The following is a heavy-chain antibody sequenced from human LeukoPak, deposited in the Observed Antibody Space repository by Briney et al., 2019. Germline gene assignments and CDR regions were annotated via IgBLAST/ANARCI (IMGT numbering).Heavy chain of an antibody. Sequence: SETLSLTCAGYGGSFSGYYWSWIRQPPGKGLEWIGEINHSGSTNYNPSLKSRVTISVDTSKNQFSLKLSSVTAADTAVYYCASSPVGATDYWGQGTLVTVSS. CDR2: INHSGST. CDR1: GGSFSGYY. CDR3: ASSPVGATDY. D-gene: IGHD1-26*01. V-gene: IGHV4-34*01. J-gene: IGHJ4*02.